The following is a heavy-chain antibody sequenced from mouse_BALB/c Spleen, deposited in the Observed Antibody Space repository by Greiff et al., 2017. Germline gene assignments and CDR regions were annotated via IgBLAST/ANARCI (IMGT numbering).Heavy chain of an antibody. CDR2: ISSGGST. Sequence: EVQLVESGGGLVKPGGSLKLSCAASGFTFSSYAMSWVRQTPEKRLEWVASISSGGSTYYPDSVKGRFTISRDNARNILYLQMSSLRSEDTAMYYCARPYYGSSPHWYFDVWGAGTTVTVSS. D-gene: IGHD1-1*01. V-gene: IGHV5-6-5*01. J-gene: IGHJ1*01. CDR1: GFTFSSYA. CDR3: ARPYYGSSPHWYFDV.